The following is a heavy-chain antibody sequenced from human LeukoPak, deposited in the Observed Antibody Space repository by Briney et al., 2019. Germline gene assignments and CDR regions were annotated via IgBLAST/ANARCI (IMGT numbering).Heavy chain of an antibody. Sequence: GGSLRLSCAASGFTFSSYGMHWVRQAPGKGLEWVAVIWYDGSNKYYADSVKGRFTISRDNSKNTLYLQMNSLRAEDTAVYYCAKEGWDKSYWYGRIDYWGQGTLVTVSS. CDR3: AKEGWDKSYWYGRIDY. CDR2: IWYDGSNK. CDR1: GFTFSSYG. V-gene: IGHV3-30*02. J-gene: IGHJ4*02. D-gene: IGHD2-8*02.